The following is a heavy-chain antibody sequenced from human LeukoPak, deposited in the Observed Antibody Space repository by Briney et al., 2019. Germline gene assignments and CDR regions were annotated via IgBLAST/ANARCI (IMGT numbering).Heavy chain of an antibody. CDR1: GGSISSYY. J-gene: IGHJ4*02. CDR2: IYTSGST. D-gene: IGHD3-3*01. Sequence: SETLSLTCTVSGGSISSYYWSWIRQPAGKGLEWIGRIYTSGSTNYNPSLKSRVTMSVDTSKNQFSLKLSSVTAADTAVYYCARWGTILGVVTNNYFDYWGQGTLVTVSS. V-gene: IGHV4-4*07. CDR3: ARWGTILGVVTNNYFDY.